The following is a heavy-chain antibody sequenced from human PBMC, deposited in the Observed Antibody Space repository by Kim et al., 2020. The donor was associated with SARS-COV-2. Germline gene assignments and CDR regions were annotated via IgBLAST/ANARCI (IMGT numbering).Heavy chain of an antibody. Sequence: YADSVKGRFTIDRDDAKNSLYVQMNSLRDEDTAVYYCARDGSAAAGPIDYWGQGTLVTVSS. J-gene: IGHJ4*02. CDR3: ARDGSAAAGPIDY. D-gene: IGHD6-13*01. V-gene: IGHV3-48*02.